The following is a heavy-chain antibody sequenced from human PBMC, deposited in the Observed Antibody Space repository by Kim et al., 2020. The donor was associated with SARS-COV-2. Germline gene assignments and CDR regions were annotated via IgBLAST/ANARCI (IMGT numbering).Heavy chain of an antibody. Sequence: GGSLRLSCAASGFTFDDHAMSWVRQAPGKGLEWVSGISRAGGTPFYADSVKGRFTISRDNSKNTLYLQLNSLRADDTALYYCARGSGWLFGYFDSWGQGTLVTVSS. CDR1: GFTFDDHA. CDR2: ISRAGGTP. J-gene: IGHJ4*02. D-gene: IGHD3-22*01. V-gene: IGHV3-23*01. CDR3: ARGSGWLFGYFDS.